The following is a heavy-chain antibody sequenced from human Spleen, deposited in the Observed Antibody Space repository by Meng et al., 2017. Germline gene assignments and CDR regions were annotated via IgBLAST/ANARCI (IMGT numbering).Heavy chain of an antibody. Sequence: GGSLRLSCAASGFTFSDYYMSWIRQAPGKGLEWVSYISSSGSAMFYADSVKGRFTISRDNAKNSLYLQMNSLRAEDTAVYYCARVQYGSGSYFLYYYGMDVWGQGTTVTVSS. CDR2: ISSSGSAM. CDR3: ARVQYGSGSYFLYYYGMDV. J-gene: IGHJ6*02. V-gene: IGHV3-11*04. D-gene: IGHD3-10*01. CDR1: GFTFSDYY.